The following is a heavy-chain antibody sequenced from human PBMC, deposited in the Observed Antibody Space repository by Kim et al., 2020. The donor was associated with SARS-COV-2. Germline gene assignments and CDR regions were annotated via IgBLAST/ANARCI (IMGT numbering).Heavy chain of an antibody. CDR3: ARGYSSSSQLYFFYMDV. V-gene: IGHV1-8*01. CDR1: GYTFRSFD. CDR2: MNPKSGNT. D-gene: IGHD6-6*01. Sequence: ASVKVSCKASGYTFRSFDINWVRQATGQGLEWMGWMNPKSGNTGYAQRFKGRVTLTKSTSESTAYMELSSLTFEDTAVYYCARGYSSSSQLYFFYMDVLGKGTTVTVS. J-gene: IGHJ6*03.